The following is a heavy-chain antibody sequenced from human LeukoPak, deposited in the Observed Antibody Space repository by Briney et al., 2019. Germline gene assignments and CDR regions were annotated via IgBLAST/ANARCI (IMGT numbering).Heavy chain of an antibody. D-gene: IGHD3-9*01. CDR2: IYYSGST. CDR1: GGSISSYY. V-gene: IGHV4-59*01. J-gene: IGHJ4*02. Sequence: SETLSLTCTVSGGSISSYYWSWIRQPPGKGLEWIGYIYYSGSTNYNPSLKSRVTISVDTSKNQFSLKLSSVTAADTAVYYCARDRGVLRYFDWLFEFDYWGQGTLVTVSS. CDR3: ARDRGVLRYFDWLFEFDY.